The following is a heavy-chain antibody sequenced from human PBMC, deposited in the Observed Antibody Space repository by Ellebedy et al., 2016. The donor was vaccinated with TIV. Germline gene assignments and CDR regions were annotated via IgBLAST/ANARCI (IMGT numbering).Heavy chain of an antibody. CDR2: INSDGGST. D-gene: IGHD6-13*01. V-gene: IGHV3-74*01. J-gene: IGHJ4*02. CDR3: ARDSKGIANHFDY. Sequence: PGGSLRLSCAASGFTFSSYWMHRVRQAPGKGLVWVSRINSDGGSTSYADSVKGRFTISRDNAKNTLYLQMNSLRAEDTAVYYCARDSKGIANHFDYWGQGTLVTVSS. CDR1: GFTFSSYW.